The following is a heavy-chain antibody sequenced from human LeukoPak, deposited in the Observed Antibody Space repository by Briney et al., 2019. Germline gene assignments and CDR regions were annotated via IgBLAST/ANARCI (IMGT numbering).Heavy chain of an antibody. Sequence: SETLSLTCAVYGGSFSGYYWSWIRQPPGKGLEWIGYIYYSGSTNYNPSLKSRVTISVDTSKNQFSLKLSSVTAADTAAYYCARGYSSSWYQGDYFDYWGQGTLVTVSS. CDR1: GGSFSGYY. D-gene: IGHD6-13*01. CDR2: IYYSGST. J-gene: IGHJ4*02. V-gene: IGHV4-59*01. CDR3: ARGYSSSWYQGDYFDY.